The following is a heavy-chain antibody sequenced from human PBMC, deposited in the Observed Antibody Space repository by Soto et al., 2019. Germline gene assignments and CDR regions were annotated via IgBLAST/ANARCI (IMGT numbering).Heavy chain of an antibody. CDR1: GFTFSSYS. Sequence: PGGSLRLSCAASGFTFSSYSMNWVRQAPGKGLEWVSSISSSSYIYYADSVKGRFTISRDNSKNTLYLQMNSLRAEDTAVYYCARDANDILTGYPYWGQGTLVTVSS. V-gene: IGHV3-21*01. J-gene: IGHJ4*02. CDR2: ISSSSYI. CDR3: ARDANDILTGYPY. D-gene: IGHD3-9*01.